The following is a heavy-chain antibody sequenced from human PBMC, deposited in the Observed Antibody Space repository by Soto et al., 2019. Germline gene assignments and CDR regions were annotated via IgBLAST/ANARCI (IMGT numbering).Heavy chain of an antibody. CDR2: ISSSSSYI. CDR3: ARDPTMVRGVIDAFDI. CDR1: GFTFSNYS. Sequence: GGSLRLSCAASGFTFSNYSMNWVRQAPGKGLEWVSSISSSSSYIYYADSVKGRFTISRDNAKNSLYLQMNSLRAEDTAVYYCARDPTMVRGVIDAFDIWGQGTMVTVSS. D-gene: IGHD3-10*01. V-gene: IGHV3-21*01. J-gene: IGHJ3*02.